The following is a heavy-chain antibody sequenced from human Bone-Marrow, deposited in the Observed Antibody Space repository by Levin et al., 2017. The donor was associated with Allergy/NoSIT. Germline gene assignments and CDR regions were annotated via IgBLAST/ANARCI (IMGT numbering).Heavy chain of an antibody. Sequence: QPGGSLRLSCAASGFTFSNYWMHWVRQTPGKGLVWVSRINTDGSITTYGESVTGRVTISRDNAKNTLYLEMNSLRVEDTAVYYCARIGSTAVAHSGLGFWGKGTLVTVSS. J-gene: IGHJ4*02. CDR3: ARIGSTAVAHSGLGF. CDR1: GFTFSNYW. V-gene: IGHV3-74*01. D-gene: IGHD6-19*01. CDR2: INTDGSIT.